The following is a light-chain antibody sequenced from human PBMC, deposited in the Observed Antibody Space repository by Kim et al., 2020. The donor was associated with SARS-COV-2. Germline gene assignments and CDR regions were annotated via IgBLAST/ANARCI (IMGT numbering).Light chain of an antibody. Sequence: AFVGGRVVMSGRGRQSKSGWLAWYEQRGGRGPKFLIAKARSWESGVRARVRGSGSGTEFTLSIRSLQADDFATYYCEEYDEYFGEGAKLEI. CDR2: KAR. CDR1: QSKSGW. CDR3: EEYDEY. V-gene: IGKV1-5*03. J-gene: IGKJ2*01.